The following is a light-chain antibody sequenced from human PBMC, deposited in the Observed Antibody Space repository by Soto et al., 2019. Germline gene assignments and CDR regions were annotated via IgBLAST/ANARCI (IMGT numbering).Light chain of an antibody. Sequence: QSELTRARSGSGSQGQSVSIACTGTSSDVGGYNYVSWYQQHPGKVPKLMIYDVNKRPSGVPDRFSGSKSGNTASLTISGLQAEDEADYYCCSYAGSYTPNVFGTGTKVTVL. CDR3: CSYAGSYTPNV. V-gene: IGLV2-11*01. CDR2: DVN. CDR1: SSDVGGYNY. J-gene: IGLJ1*01.